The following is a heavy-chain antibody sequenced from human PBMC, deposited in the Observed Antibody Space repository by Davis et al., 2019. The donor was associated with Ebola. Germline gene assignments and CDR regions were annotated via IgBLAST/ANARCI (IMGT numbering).Heavy chain of an antibody. D-gene: IGHD3-16*01. CDR3: ARHWAPGYGMDV. CDR1: GGSIRTTYYY. CDR2: IYYSGST. V-gene: IGHV4-39*01. J-gene: IGHJ6*02. Sequence: SETLSLTCTVSGGSIRTTYYYWGWIRQSPGKGLEWIGSIYYSGSTYYNPSLKSRVTISVDTSKNQFSLKLSSVTAADTAVYYCARHWAPGYGMDVWGQGTTVTVSS.